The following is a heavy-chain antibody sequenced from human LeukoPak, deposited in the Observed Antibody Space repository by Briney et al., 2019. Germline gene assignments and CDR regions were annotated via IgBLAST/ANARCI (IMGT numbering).Heavy chain of an antibody. CDR3: ARDQADPSGYCDY. J-gene: IGHJ4*02. Sequence: GGSLRLSCAASGFTFSNYWMSWVRQAPGKGLEWVANIKQDGSEKYYVDSVKGRFTISRDNAKNSLYLQMNSLRTEDTAVYYCARDQADPSGYCDYWGQGTLVTVSS. CDR2: IKQDGSEK. D-gene: IGHD3-22*01. CDR1: GFTFSNYW. V-gene: IGHV3-7*01.